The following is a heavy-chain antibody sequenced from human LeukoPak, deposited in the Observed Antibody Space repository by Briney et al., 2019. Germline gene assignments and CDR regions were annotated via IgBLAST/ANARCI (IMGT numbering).Heavy chain of an antibody. V-gene: IGHV1-69*13. J-gene: IGHJ4*02. CDR2: IIPIFGTA. CDR1: GGTFSSYA. CDR3: AIRCEDCTGDY. D-gene: IGHD4-17*01. Sequence: ASVKVSCKASGGTFSSYAISWVRQAPGQGLEWMGGIIPIFGTANYAQKFQGRVTITADESTSTAYMELSSLRSEDTAVYYCAIRCEDCTGDYLGQGTLVTVSS.